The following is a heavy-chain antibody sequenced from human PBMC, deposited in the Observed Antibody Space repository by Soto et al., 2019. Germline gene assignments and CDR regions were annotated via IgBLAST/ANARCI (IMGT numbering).Heavy chain of an antibody. J-gene: IGHJ4*02. CDR1: GYTVTSYY. V-gene: IGHV1-46*01. CDR2: INPSGGGT. CDR3: ARDSTPDY. Sequence: ASVKVSCKVSGYTVTSYYMHWVRQAPGQGLEWMGIINPSGGGTSYTQKFQGRVTMTRDTSTSTVYMELSSLRSEDTAVYYCARDSTPDYRGKGTLVTVSS.